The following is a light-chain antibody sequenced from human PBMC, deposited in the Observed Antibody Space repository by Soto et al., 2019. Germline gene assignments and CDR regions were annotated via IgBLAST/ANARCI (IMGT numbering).Light chain of an antibody. CDR2: GAS. CDR3: QQYNKWPLT. J-gene: IGKJ4*01. V-gene: IGKV3-15*01. Sequence: EIVMTQSPATLSVSPGERATLSCRASQTVWSTLAWYQQRPGQAPRLLIYGASTRATGIPARFSGSGSGTECTLSISSLQSEDLAVYYCQQYNKWPLTFGGGTKVEIK. CDR1: QTVWST.